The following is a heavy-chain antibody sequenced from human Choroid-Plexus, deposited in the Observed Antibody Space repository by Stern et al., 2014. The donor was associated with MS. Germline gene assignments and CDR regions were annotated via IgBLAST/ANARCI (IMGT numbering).Heavy chain of an antibody. J-gene: IGHJ5*02. CDR2: VSYDGSNK. CDR1: GFTFGSCA. Sequence: VQLVESGRGVVQPGRPLRLPCVASGFTFGSCAMHWVRQAPGKGLEWVAGVSYDGSNKYYADSVKGRFTISRDNSQNTLYMQMSSLRPEDTAVYYCAKDRQYLTYFFDHWGQGSLVTVSS. CDR3: AKDRQYLTYFFDH. D-gene: IGHD2/OR15-2a*01. V-gene: IGHV3-30*18.